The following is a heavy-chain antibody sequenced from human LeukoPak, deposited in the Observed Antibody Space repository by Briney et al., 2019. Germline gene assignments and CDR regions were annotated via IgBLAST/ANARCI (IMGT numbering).Heavy chain of an antibody. CDR2: ISAYNGNT. D-gene: IGHD3-10*01. J-gene: IGHJ5*02. V-gene: IGHV1-18*04. Sequence: ASVKVSCKASGYSFTGHYMHWVRQAPGQGLEWMGWISAYNGNTNYAQKLQGRVTMTTDTSTSTAYMELRNLRSDDTAVYYCARDPRPMVRGVIWFDPWGQGTLVTVSS. CDR3: ARDPRPMVRGVIWFDP. CDR1: GYSFTGHY.